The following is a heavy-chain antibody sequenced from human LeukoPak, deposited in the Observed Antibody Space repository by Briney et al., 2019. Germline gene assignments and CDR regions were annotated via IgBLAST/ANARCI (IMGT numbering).Heavy chain of an antibody. CDR1: GYTFTSYY. D-gene: IGHD1-26*01. V-gene: IGHV1-46*01. CDR2: INPSGGST. CDR3: AKDTEIVGARGPTFDY. Sequence: ASVKVSCKASGYTFTSYYMHWVRQAPGQGLEWMGIINPSGGSTSYAQKFQGRVTMTRNTSTSTVYMELSSLRSEDTAVYYCAKDTEIVGARGPTFDYWGQGTLVTVSS. J-gene: IGHJ4*02.